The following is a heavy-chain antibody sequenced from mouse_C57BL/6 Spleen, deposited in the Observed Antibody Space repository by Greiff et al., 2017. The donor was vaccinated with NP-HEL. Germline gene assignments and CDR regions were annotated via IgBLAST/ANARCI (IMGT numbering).Heavy chain of an antibody. CDR2: IYPGDGDT. CDR3: ARSTAQATMDY. J-gene: IGHJ4*01. V-gene: IGHV1-80*01. D-gene: IGHD3-2*02. CDR1: GYAFSSYW. Sequence: VQRVESGAELVKPGASVKISCKASGYAFSSYWMNWVKQRPGKGLEWIGQIYPGDGDTNYNGKFKGKATLTADKSSSTAYMQLSSLTSEDSAVYFCARSTAQATMDYWGQGTSVTVSS.